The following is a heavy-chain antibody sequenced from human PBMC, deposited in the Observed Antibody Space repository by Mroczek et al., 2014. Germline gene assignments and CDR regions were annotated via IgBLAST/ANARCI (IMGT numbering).Heavy chain of an antibody. CDR3: ARDQENYDSGTGAFDI. D-gene: IGHD3-10*01. V-gene: IGHV4-31*03. CDR2: IYYSGST. Sequence: QVQLVAVWPRTGETSQTLSSPALSLVAPSAVVVTTGGWIRQHPGKGLEWIGYIYYSGSTYYNPSLKSRVTISVDTSKNQFSLKLSSVTAADTAVYYCARDQENYDSGTGAFDIWGQGTMVTVSS. CDR1: VAPSAVVVTT. J-gene: IGHJ3*02.